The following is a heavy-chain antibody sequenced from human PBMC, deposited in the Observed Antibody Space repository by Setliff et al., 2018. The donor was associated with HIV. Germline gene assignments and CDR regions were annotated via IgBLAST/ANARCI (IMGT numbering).Heavy chain of an antibody. J-gene: IGHJ6*03. CDR1: GFSFSRYG. V-gene: IGHV3-33*01. Sequence: GGSLRLSCAASGFSFSRYGIHWVRQAPGKGLEWVAVIWDDGSYEYYADSVKGRFTIFRDNSKNTLYLQMNSLRAEDTAVYYCARDRVELFWDGELKYMDVWGKGTTVTVSS. CDR3: ARDRVELFWDGELKYMDV. D-gene: IGHD3-10*01. CDR2: IWDDGSYE.